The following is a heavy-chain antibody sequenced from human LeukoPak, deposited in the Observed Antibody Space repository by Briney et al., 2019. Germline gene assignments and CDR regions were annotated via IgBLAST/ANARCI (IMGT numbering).Heavy chain of an antibody. CDR2: ISGSGGST. CDR3: AREMEGDYGSGTFFDL. D-gene: IGHD3-10*01. CDR1: GVTFSSYV. Sequence: GGSLRLSCAASGVTFSSYVMTWVRQAPGKGLEWVSVISGSGGSTYYADSVRGRFTISRDNSKNTVYLQMNGLRAEDTAVYYCAREMEGDYGSGTFFDLWGQGNMVTVSS. J-gene: IGHJ4*02. V-gene: IGHV3-23*01.